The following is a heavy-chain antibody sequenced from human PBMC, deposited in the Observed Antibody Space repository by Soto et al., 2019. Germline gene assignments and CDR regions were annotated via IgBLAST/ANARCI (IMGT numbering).Heavy chain of an antibody. Sequence: GGSLRLSCAASGFTFSSYGMHWVRQAPGKGLEWVAVIWYDGSNKYYADSVKGRFTISRDNSKNTLYLQMNSLRAEDTAVYYCARDECHLTGYGTTSCYSPFDSWGQGTLVTVS. J-gene: IGHJ4*02. CDR2: IWYDGSNK. V-gene: IGHV3-33*01. D-gene: IGHD2-2*01. CDR3: ARDECHLTGYGTTSCYSPFDS. CDR1: GFTFSSYG.